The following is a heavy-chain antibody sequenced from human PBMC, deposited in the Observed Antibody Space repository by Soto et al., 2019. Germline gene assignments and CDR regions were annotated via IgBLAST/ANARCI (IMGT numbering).Heavy chain of an antibody. J-gene: IGHJ4*02. D-gene: IGHD2-15*01. CDR2: ISYDGSNK. Sequence: TGGSLRLSCAASGFTVSSYAMHWVRQAPGKGLEWVAVISYDGSNKYYADSVKGRFTISRDNSKNTLYLQMNSLRAEDTAVYYCARGPYSYPYYFDYWGQGTLVTVSS. V-gene: IGHV3-30-3*01. CDR1: GFTVSSYA. CDR3: ARGPYSYPYYFDY.